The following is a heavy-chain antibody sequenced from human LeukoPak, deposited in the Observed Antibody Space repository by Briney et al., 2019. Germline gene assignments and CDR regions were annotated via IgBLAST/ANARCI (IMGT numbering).Heavy chain of an antibody. CDR3: ARIDEDIVVVPAAMRKNYYYGMDV. D-gene: IGHD2-2*01. J-gene: IGHJ6*02. CDR1: GGSFSGYY. CDR2: INHSGST. Sequence: SETLSLTCAVYGGSFSGYYWSWIRQPPGKGLEWIGGINHSGSTNYNPSLKSRVTISVDTSKNQFSLKLSSVTAADTAVYYCARIDEDIVVVPAAMRKNYYYGMDVWGQGTTVTVSS. V-gene: IGHV4-34*01.